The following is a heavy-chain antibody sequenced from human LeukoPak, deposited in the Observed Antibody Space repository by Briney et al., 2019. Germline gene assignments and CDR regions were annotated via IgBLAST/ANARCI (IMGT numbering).Heavy chain of an antibody. CDR3: ARGEEGQLGIVVVITNYFDY. J-gene: IGHJ4*02. CDR1: GGSISSSNW. D-gene: IGHD3-22*01. V-gene: IGHV4-4*02. Sequence: PSETLSLTCAVSGGSISSSNWWSWVRQPPGKGLEWIGEIYHSGSTYYNPSLKSRVTISVDTSKNQFSLKLSSVTAADTAVYYCARGEEGQLGIVVVITNYFDYWGQGTLVTVSS. CDR2: IYHSGST.